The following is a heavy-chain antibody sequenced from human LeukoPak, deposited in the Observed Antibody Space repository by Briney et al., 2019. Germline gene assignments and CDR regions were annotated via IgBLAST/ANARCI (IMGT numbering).Heavy chain of an antibody. CDR2: ISGSGETT. CDR3: AKTHGYFDQ. CDR1: GFTFSRYG. Sequence: GGSLRLSCAASGFTFSRYGMTWLRQTPAKGLEGVSAISGSGETTYYSDSVKGRFTISRDNSKNTLFLQMNSLRVEDAAMYYCAKTHGYFDQWGQGTLVAVSS. D-gene: IGHD3-22*01. J-gene: IGHJ4*02. V-gene: IGHV3-23*01.